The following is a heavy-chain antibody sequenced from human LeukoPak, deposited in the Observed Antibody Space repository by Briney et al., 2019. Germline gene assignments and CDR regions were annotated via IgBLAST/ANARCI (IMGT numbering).Heavy chain of an antibody. CDR2: IRYDGSNK. D-gene: IGHD6-19*01. V-gene: IGHV3-30*02. J-gene: IGHJ4*02. CDR1: GFTFSSYG. CDR3: GKVPRVGWYYFDY. Sequence: GGSLRLSCAASGFTFSSYGMHWVRQAPGKRLEWVAFIRYDGSNKYYADSVKGRFTISRDNSKNTLYLQMNSLRAEDTAVYYCGKVPRVGWYYFDYWGQGTLVTVSS.